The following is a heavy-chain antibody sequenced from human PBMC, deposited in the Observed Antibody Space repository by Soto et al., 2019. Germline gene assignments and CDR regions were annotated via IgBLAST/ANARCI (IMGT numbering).Heavy chain of an antibody. CDR1: GGTFSSYA. Sequence: ASVKVSCKASGGTFSSYAISWVRQAPGQGLEWMGGIIPIFGTANYAQKFQGRVTITADESTSTAYMELSSLRSEDTAVYYCARVSGNASNTYGMDVWGQGTTVTVS. V-gene: IGHV1-69*13. J-gene: IGHJ6*02. CDR3: ARVSGNASNTYGMDV. CDR2: IIPIFGTA.